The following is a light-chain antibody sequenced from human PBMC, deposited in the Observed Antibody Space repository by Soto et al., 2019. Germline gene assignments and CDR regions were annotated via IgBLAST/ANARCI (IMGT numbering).Light chain of an antibody. V-gene: IGKV1-27*01. CDR1: QAISVY. CDR3: QKFNTAHLT. Sequence: DIQMTQSPSSLSASVGDRVTITCRASQAISVYLDWYQQKPGKVPKLLIYSASTLQSGVPSRFSGSGSGTDFTLTISSLQPEDVATYYCQKFNTAHLTFGQGTRLVIK. J-gene: IGKJ5*01. CDR2: SAS.